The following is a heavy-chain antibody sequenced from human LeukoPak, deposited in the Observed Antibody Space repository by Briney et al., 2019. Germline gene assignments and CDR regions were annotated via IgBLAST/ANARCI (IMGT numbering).Heavy chain of an antibody. CDR1: GGSISSSNW. Sequence: SETLSLTCAVSGGSISSSNWWSWVRQPPGKGLEWIGEIYHSGSTNYNPSLKSRVTISIDTSRNQFSLRLSSVTAADTAVYYCAKSNGYGLIDIWGQGTMVTVSS. D-gene: IGHD3-22*01. CDR2: IYHSGST. CDR3: AKSNGYGLIDI. J-gene: IGHJ3*02. V-gene: IGHV4-4*02.